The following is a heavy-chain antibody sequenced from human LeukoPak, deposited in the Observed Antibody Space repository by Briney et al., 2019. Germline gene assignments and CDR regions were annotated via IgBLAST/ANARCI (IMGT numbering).Heavy chain of an antibody. V-gene: IGHV4-34*01. CDR2: INHSGST. CDR3: ASQRYYYDSSGQGNVDY. D-gene: IGHD3-22*01. J-gene: IGHJ4*02. CDR1: GGSFSGYY. Sequence: NTSETLSLTCAVYGGSFSGYYWSWIRQPPGKGLEWIGEINHSGSTNYNPSLKSRVTISVDTSKNQFSLKLSSVTAADTAVYYCASQRYYYDSSGQGNVDYWGQGTLVTVSS.